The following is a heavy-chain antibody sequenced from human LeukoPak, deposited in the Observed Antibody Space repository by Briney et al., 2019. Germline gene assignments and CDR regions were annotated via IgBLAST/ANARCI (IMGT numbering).Heavy chain of an antibody. CDR2: IHYSGST. Sequence: SETLSLTCAVSAGSINRGGYSWSWIRQPPGKGLEWIGSIHYSGSTNYNPSLKSRVTISVDTSKNQFSLKLSSVTAADTAVYYCAREHCSGGSCYSIYYYYYMDVWGKGTTVTVSS. CDR1: AGSINRGGYS. CDR3: AREHCSGGSCYSIYYYYYMDV. D-gene: IGHD2-15*01. V-gene: IGHV4-39*07. J-gene: IGHJ6*03.